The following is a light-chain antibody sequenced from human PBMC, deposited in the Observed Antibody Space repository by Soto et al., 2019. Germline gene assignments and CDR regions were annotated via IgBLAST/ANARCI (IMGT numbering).Light chain of an antibody. Sequence: DIQMTQSPSSLSASVEDRVIITFRASQSISNHLNWYQQKPGKAPKLLIFAASSLQSGVPSRFIGSGSGTEFTLTVSSLQPEDFATYYCQQSYTSRITFGLGTRLEIK. V-gene: IGKV1-39*01. J-gene: IGKJ5*01. CDR3: QQSYTSRIT. CDR1: QSISNH. CDR2: AAS.